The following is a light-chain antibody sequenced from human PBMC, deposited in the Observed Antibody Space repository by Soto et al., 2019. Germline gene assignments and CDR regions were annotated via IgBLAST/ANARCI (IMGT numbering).Light chain of an antibody. J-gene: IGKJ1*01. CDR3: QQYNNWPGT. Sequence: VLTQSPGTLSESPGERATLSCRASQSVSSKLAWYQQKPGQAPRLLFYGASTGATGIPARFSGSGSETEFTLSISSLQPEDFAVYYCQQYNNWPGTFGQGTKVDI. CDR1: QSVSSK. CDR2: GAS. V-gene: IGKV3-15*01.